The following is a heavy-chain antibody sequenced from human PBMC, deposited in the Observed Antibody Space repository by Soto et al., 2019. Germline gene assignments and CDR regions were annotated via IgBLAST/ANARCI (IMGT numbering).Heavy chain of an antibody. CDR2: IIPIFGTA. V-gene: IGHV1-69*13. CDR3: ATGGRIAVAGPYDAFDI. D-gene: IGHD6-19*01. J-gene: IGHJ3*02. CDR1: GGTFSSYA. Sequence: AASVKVSCKASGGTFSSYAISWVRQTPGHGLEWMGGIIPIFGTANYAQKFQGRVTITADESTSTAYMELSSLRSEDTAVYYCATGGRIAVAGPYDAFDIWGQGTMVTVSS.